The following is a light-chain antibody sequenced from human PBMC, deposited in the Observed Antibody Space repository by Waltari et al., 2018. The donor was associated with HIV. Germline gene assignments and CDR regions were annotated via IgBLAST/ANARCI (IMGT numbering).Light chain of an antibody. CDR1: QSVYNSY. J-gene: IGKJ3*01. CDR3: QQYGSSPYT. V-gene: IGKV3-20*01. CDR2: DAS. Sequence: IVLTQSPGTPSLSPGERATLSCWASQSVYNSYLAWYQQKPGQAPRLLIYDASIRATGIPDRFSGSASGTDFTLTISRLEPEDFAVYYCQQYGSSPYTFGPGTTVDIK.